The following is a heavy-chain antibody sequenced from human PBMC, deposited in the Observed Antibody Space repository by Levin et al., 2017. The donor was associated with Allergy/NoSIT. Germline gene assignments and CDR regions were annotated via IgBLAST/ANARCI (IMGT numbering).Heavy chain of an antibody. CDR3: ARRYYGLGTYYMDV. CDR1: GFTVSSNY. J-gene: IGHJ6*03. D-gene: IGHD3-10*01. CDR2: IYCGGTT. Sequence: GGSLRLSCAASGFTVSSNYMSWVRQAPGKGLEWVSLIYCGGTTYYADSVKGRFTISRDNSNTTLYLQMNSLRAEDTAVYYCARRYYGLGTYYMDVWGKGTTVTVAS. V-gene: IGHV3-66*01.